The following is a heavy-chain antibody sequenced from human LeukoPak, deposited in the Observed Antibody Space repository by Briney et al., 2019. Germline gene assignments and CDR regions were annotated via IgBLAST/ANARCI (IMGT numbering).Heavy chain of an antibody. CDR1: GFIFSSYS. V-gene: IGHV3-48*04. CDR2: ISSSGSTI. Sequence: QPGGSLRLSCAASGFIFSSYSMNWVRQAPGKGLEWVSYISSSGSTIYYADSVKGRVTISRDNAKNSLYLQMNSLRAEDTAVYYCARGPGSYYPTNFDYWGQGTLVTVSS. CDR3: ARGPGSYYPTNFDY. J-gene: IGHJ4*02. D-gene: IGHD3-10*01.